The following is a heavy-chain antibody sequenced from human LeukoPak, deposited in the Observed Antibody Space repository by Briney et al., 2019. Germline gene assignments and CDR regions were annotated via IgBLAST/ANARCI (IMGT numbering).Heavy chain of an antibody. D-gene: IGHD3-22*01. CDR2: ISYSGTT. CDR1: SGPISTYF. CDR3: ARHGTVSYDTSGYYIY. V-gene: IGHV4-59*08. Sequence: SETLSLTCTVSSGPISTYFWSWIRRPPGEGLEWIGYISYSGTTNYNPSLKSRVTISVDTYKNQFSLKLSSVTAADTAVYYCARHGTVSYDTSGYYIYWGQGTLVTVSS. J-gene: IGHJ4*02.